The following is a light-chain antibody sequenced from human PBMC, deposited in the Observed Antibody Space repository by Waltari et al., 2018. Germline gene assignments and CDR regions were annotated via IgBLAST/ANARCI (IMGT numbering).Light chain of an antibody. J-gene: IGKJ4*01. CDR3: QQYDNLPF. CDR2: DAS. V-gene: IGKV1-33*01. CDR1: QDISNY. Sequence: DIQMTQSPSSLSASVGHRVTITCQASQDISNYLNWYQQKQGKAPKLLIYDASNLETGVPSRFSGSGSGTDFTFTISSLQPEDIATYYCQQYDNLPFFGGGTKVEIK.